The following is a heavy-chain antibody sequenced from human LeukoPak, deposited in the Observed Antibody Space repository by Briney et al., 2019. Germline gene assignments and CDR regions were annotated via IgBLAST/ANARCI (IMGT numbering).Heavy chain of an antibody. CDR3: ARGPNIVVVVAATFDY. D-gene: IGHD2-15*01. CDR2: ITPNSGGT. CDR1: GYTFTGYY. J-gene: IGHJ4*02. Sequence: ASVKLSCKASGYTFTGYYMHWVRQAPGQGLGRMGWITPNSGGTNYAQKFQGRVTMTRDTSISTAYMELSRLRSDDTAVYYCARGPNIVVVVAATFDYWGQGTLVTVSS. V-gene: IGHV1-2*02.